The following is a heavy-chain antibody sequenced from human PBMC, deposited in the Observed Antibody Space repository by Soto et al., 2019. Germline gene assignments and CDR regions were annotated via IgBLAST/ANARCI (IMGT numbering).Heavy chain of an antibody. CDR2: ISYDGSNK. D-gene: IGHD3-10*01. V-gene: IGHV3-30*18. CDR1: GFTFSSYG. CDR3: AKDGRSLWLRIALDV. Sequence: QVQLVESGGGVVQPGRSLRLSCAASGFTFSSYGMHWVRQAPGKGLEWVAVISYDGSNKYYADSVKGRFTISGDNSKNTLYLQMNSLRAEDTAVYYCAKDGRSLWLRIALDVWGQGTTVTVSS. J-gene: IGHJ6*02.